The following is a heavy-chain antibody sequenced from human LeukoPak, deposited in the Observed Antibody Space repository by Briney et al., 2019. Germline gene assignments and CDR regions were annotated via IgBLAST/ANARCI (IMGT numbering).Heavy chain of an antibody. V-gene: IGHV4-34*01. J-gene: IGHJ4*02. CDR1: GFTFSSYA. CDR2: INHSGST. CDR3: ARPNYYDSSGYSDY. Sequence: NPGGSLRLSCAASGFTFSSYAMGWVRRPPGKGLEWIGEINHSGSTNYNPSLKSRVTISVDTSKNQFSLKLSSVTAADTAVYYCARPNYYDSSGYSDYWGQGTLVTVSS. D-gene: IGHD3-22*01.